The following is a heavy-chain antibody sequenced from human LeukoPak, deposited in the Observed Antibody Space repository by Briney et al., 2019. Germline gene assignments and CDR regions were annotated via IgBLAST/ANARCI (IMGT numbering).Heavy chain of an antibody. Sequence: SQTLSLTCAVSGGSISSGGYSWSWIRQPPGKGLEWIGYIYHSGSTYYNPSLKSRVTISVDRSKNQFSLKLSSVTAADTAVYYCARAITVTSYDYWGQGTLVTVSS. J-gene: IGHJ4*02. CDR2: IYHSGST. CDR1: GGSISSGGYS. CDR3: ARAITVTSYDY. V-gene: IGHV4-30-2*01. D-gene: IGHD4-17*01.